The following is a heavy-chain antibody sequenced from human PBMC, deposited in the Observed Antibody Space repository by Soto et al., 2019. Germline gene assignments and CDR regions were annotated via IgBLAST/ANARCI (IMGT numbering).Heavy chain of an antibody. CDR2: ISWNSGSI. D-gene: IGHD2-15*01. CDR1: GFTFDDYA. J-gene: IGHJ6*02. Sequence: GGSLRLSCAASGFTFDDYAMHRVRQAPGKGLEWVSGISWNSGSIGYADSVKGRFTISRDNAKNSLYLQMNSLRAEDTALYYCAKELVGSYYGMDVWGQGTTVTVSS. V-gene: IGHV3-9*01. CDR3: AKELVGSYYGMDV.